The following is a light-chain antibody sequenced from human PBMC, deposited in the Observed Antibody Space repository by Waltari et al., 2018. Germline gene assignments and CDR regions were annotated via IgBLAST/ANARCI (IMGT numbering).Light chain of an antibody. CDR2: HAS. CDR1: HSISKY. CDR3: QHYESLPVT. Sequence: EIVLTQSPGTLSLSSVERATLSCRTSHSISKYLAWYQQKPGQAPRLLIYHASSRATGIPDRFSGSGSGTDFSLTISRLEPEDFAVYYCQHYESLPVTFGQGTKVEIK. V-gene: IGKV3-20*01. J-gene: IGKJ1*01.